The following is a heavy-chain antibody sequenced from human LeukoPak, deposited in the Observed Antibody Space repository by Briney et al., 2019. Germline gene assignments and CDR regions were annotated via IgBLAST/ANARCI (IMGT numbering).Heavy chain of an antibody. V-gene: IGHV3-23*01. CDR3: AKVGDGYSYYYGMDV. D-gene: IGHD3-16*01. Sequence: SGGSLRLSCAASGFTFSSYAMSWVRQAPGKGLEWVSAISGSGTGTFYADSVKGRFTISRDNSKNTLNLQMNSLRAEDTAVYYCAKVGDGYSYYYGMDVGGQGTRVPVSS. J-gene: IGHJ6*02. CDR1: GFTFSSYA. CDR2: ISGSGTGT.